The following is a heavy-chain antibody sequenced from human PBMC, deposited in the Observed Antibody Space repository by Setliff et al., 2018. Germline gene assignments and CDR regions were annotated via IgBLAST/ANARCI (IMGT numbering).Heavy chain of an antibody. CDR3: ARSPPTSTYYDFWSGYSYYFDY. J-gene: IGHJ4*02. Sequence: ASVKVPCKASGYTFTSYAMHWVRQAPGQRLEWMGWINAGNGNTKYSQKFQGRVTITRDTSASTAYMELSSLRSEDTAVYYCARSPPTSTYYDFWSGYSYYFDYWGQGTLVTV. V-gene: IGHV1-3*01. CDR2: INAGNGNT. D-gene: IGHD3-3*01. CDR1: GYTFTSYA.